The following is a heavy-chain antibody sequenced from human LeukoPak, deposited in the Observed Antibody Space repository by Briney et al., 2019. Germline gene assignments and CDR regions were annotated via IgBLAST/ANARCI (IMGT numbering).Heavy chain of an antibody. Sequence: GGSLRLSCAASGFTFSSYAMNWVRQAPGKGLEWASAISGSGGTTYYPDSVKGRFTISRDNSKNTLYLQMNSLRAEDTAVYYCAKAIQPNYFDYWGQGTLVTASS. CDR1: GFTFSSYA. J-gene: IGHJ4*02. CDR3: AKAIQPNYFDY. D-gene: IGHD5-18*01. V-gene: IGHV3-23*01. CDR2: ISGSGGTT.